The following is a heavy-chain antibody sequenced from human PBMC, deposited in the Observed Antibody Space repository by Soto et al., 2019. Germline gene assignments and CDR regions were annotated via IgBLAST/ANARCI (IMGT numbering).Heavy chain of an antibody. J-gene: IGHJ4*02. CDR3: ARDWKRYYGSGIGY. CDR1: GGTFSSYA. CDR2: IIPIFGTA. Sequence: GASVKVSCKASGGTFSSYAISWVRQAPGQGLERMGGIIPIFGTANYAQKFQGRVTITADESTSTAYMELRSLRSDDTAVYYCARDWKRYYGSGIGYWGQGTLVTVSS. V-gene: IGHV1-69*13. D-gene: IGHD3-10*01.